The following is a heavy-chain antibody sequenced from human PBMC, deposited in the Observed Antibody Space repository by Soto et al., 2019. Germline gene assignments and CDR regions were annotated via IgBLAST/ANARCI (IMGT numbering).Heavy chain of an antibody. CDR3: AKDAEYCSGGSCYYFDH. CDR2: ISGSGGST. J-gene: IGHJ4*02. V-gene: IGHV3-23*01. D-gene: IGHD2-15*01. CDR1: GFTFSSYA. Sequence: GGSLRLSCAASGFTFSSYAMSWVRQAPGKGLEWVSAISGSGGSTYYADSVKGRFTISRDNSKNTLYLQMNSLSAEDTAVYYCAKDAEYCSGGSCYYFDHWGQGTLVTVSS.